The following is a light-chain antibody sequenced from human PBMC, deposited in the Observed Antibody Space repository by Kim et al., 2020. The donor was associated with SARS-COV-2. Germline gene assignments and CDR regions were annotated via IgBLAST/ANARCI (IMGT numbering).Light chain of an antibody. V-gene: IGLV2-14*03. CDR2: DVS. J-gene: IGLJ2*01. CDR3: SSYTTSNTLV. Sequence: GQSITISCTGTSSDVGNYTYVSWYQQHPAKAPKLMIYDVSNRPSGVSNRFSGSKSGKTASLTISGLQAEDEADYYCSSYTTSNTLVFGGGTQLTVL. CDR1: SSDVGNYTY.